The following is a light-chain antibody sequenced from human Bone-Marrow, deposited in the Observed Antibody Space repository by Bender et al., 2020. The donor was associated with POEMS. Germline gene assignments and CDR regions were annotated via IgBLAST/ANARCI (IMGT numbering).Light chain of an antibody. CDR2: EAA. Sequence: QSALTQPPSASGSPGQSVTISCTGTSSDVGGHRYVSWYQQHPDKAPKLLIYEAAKRPSGVPDRFSGSKSGNTASLTVSGLQADDDADYYCCSYAGVSLVTFGRGTKLTVL. CDR1: SSDVGGHRY. J-gene: IGLJ2*01. CDR3: CSYAGVSLVT. V-gene: IGLV2-8*01.